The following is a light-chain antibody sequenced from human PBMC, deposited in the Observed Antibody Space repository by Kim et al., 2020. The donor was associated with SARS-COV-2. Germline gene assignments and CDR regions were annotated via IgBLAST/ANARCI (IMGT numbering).Light chain of an antibody. Sequence: SSSVGDRVAITCRASQCIKSWLAWYQQKPGKAPKLLIYAASTLQSGVSSRFSGSGSGTDFTLTISSLQPEDSATYYCQQADDFPLTFGGGTKLEI. CDR1: QCIKSW. V-gene: IGKV1-12*01. CDR2: AAS. CDR3: QQADDFPLT. J-gene: IGKJ4*01.